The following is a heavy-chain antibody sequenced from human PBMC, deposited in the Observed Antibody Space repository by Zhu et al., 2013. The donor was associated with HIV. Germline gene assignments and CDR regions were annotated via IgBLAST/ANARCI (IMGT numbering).Heavy chain of an antibody. CDR2: INPNSGGT. D-gene: IGHD6-13*01. CDR1: GYTFTGYY. Sequence: QVQLVQSGAEVKKPGASVKVSCKASGYTFTGYYMHWVRQAPGQGLGWMGWINPNSGGTNYAQKFQGRVTMTRDTSISTAYMELSRLRSDDTAVYYCARDFTSSSWGDWFDPGAREPWSPSPQ. J-gene: IGHJ5*02. CDR3: ARDFTSSSWGDWFDP. V-gene: IGHV1-2*02.